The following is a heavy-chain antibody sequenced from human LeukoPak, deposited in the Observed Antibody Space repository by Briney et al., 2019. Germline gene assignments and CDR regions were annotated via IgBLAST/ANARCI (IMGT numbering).Heavy chain of an antibody. CDR3: AKVGSPGPDY. D-gene: IGHD3-10*01. CDR1: GFTFGSYG. J-gene: IGHJ4*02. V-gene: IGHV3-30*18. CDR2: ISYDGSNK. Sequence: GGSLRLSCAASGFTFGSYGMHWVRQAPGKGLEWVAVISYDGSNKYYADSVKGRFTISRDNSKNTLYLQMNSLRAEDTAVYYCAKVGSPGPDYWGQGTLVTVSS.